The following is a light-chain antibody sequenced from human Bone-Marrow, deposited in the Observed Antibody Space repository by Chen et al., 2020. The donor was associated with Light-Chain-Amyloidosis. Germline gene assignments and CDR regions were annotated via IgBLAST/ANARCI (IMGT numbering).Light chain of an antibody. Sequence: SYVLTQPSSVSVSPGQTATIAFGGNNIGSTSVHWYQQTPGQAPLLVVDDDSDRPSGIPERLSGSNSGNTATLTISRVEAGDEADYYCQVWDRSSDRPVFGGGTKLTVL. V-gene: IGLV3-21*02. CDR3: QVWDRSSDRPV. J-gene: IGLJ3*02. CDR2: DDS. CDR1: NIGSTS.